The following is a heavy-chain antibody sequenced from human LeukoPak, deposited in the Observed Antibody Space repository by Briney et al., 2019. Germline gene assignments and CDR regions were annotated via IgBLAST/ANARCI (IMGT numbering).Heavy chain of an antibody. V-gene: IGHV1-18*01. J-gene: IGHJ5*02. CDR2: ISAYNGNT. CDR3: ARASDYGSGSYWFDP. D-gene: IGHD3-10*01. Sequence: ASVKVSCKASGYTFTSYGISWVRQAPGQGLEWMGWISAYNGNTNYAQKLQGRVTMTTDTSTSTAYMELRSLRSEDTAVYYCARASDYGSGSYWFDPWGQGTLVTVSS. CDR1: GYTFTSYG.